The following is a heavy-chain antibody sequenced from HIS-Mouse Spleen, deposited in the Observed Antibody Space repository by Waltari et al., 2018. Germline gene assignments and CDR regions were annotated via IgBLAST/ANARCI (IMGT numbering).Heavy chain of an antibody. V-gene: IGHV1-2*02. CDR2: INPNSGGT. Sequence: QVQLVKSGAEVTKPGASVKVACKASGYTFTGYYMPWLPQATGQGLEWMGWINPNSGGTNYAQKFQGRVTMTRDTSISTAYMELSRLRSDDTAVYYCATHFSGYYYWYFDLWGRGTLVTVSS. J-gene: IGHJ2*01. CDR3: ATHFSGYYYWYFDL. D-gene: IGHD3-22*01. CDR1: GYTFTGYY.